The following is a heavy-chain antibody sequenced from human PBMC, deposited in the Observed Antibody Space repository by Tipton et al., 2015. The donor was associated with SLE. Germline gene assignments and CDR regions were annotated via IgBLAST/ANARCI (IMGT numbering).Heavy chain of an antibody. J-gene: IGHJ4*02. Sequence: TLSLTCAVSGGSITNAGYSWSWIRQPPGRGLEWIGYIYHSGSTSYNPSLESRVTISVDMSKNQFSLNLTSVTAADTAVYYCASVESSPWYGGYYFDYWGLGVLVTVSS. CDR1: GGSITNAGYS. CDR2: IYHSGST. D-gene: IGHD6-13*01. V-gene: IGHV4-30-2*01. CDR3: ASVESSPWYGGYYFDY.